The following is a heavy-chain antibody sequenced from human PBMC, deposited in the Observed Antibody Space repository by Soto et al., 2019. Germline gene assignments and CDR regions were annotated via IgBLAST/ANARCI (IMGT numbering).Heavy chain of an antibody. CDR3: ARGVYDSSGYLHPRDSYYYYGMDV. CDR2: ISSSSSYI. V-gene: IGHV3-21*01. CDR1: GFTFSSYS. J-gene: IGHJ6*02. Sequence: EVQLVESGGGLVKPGGSLRLSCAASGFTFSSYSMNWVRQAPGKGLEWVSSISSSSSYIYYADSVKGRFTISRDNAKNSMYLQMNSLRAEDTAVYYCARGVYDSSGYLHPRDSYYYYGMDVWGQGTTVTVSS. D-gene: IGHD3-22*01.